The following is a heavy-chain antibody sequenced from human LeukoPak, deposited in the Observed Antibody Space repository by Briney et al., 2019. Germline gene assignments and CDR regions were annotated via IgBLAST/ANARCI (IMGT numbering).Heavy chain of an antibody. CDR1: WGSFSDHY. Sequence: PSETLSLTCDGYWGSFSDHYWNWIRQPSGKGLEWIGEINHSGTTNYNASLKSRVTISVDTSKNHFSLKLNSMTAADTAVYYCARKASHYSYGLRAIDYWGQGNLVTVSS. CDR2: INHSGTT. V-gene: IGHV4-34*01. D-gene: IGHD5-18*01. J-gene: IGHJ4*02. CDR3: ARKASHYSYGLRAIDY.